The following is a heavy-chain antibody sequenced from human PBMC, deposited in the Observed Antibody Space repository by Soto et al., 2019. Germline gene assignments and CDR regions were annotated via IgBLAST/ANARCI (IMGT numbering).Heavy chain of an antibody. CDR3: ARVFIVGATVGFGY. CDR1: GGSVSSGSYY. J-gene: IGHJ4*02. V-gene: IGHV4-61*01. CDR2: IYYSGST. D-gene: IGHD1-26*01. Sequence: SETLSLTCTVSGGSVSSGSYYWGWIRQPPGKGLEWIGYIYYSGSTNYNPSLKSRVTISVDTSKNQFSLKLSSVTAADTAVYYCARVFIVGATVGFGYWGQGTLVTVSS.